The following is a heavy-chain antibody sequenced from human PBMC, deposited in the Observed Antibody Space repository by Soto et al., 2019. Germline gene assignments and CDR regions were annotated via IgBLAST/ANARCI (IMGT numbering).Heavy chain of an antibody. D-gene: IGHD6-19*01. Sequence: ASVIVSCKASGYTFTSYGISWVRQAPGQGLEWMGWISAYNGNTNYAQKLQGRVTMTTDTSTSTAYMELRSLRSDDTAVYYCARDPGIAVAHGVLDPWGQGNLVIVS. CDR3: ARDPGIAVAHGVLDP. CDR1: GYTFTSYG. CDR2: ISAYNGNT. J-gene: IGHJ5*02. V-gene: IGHV1-18*01.